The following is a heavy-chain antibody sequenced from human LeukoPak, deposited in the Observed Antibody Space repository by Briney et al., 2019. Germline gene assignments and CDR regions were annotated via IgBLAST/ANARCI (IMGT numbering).Heavy chain of an antibody. CDR1: GGSFSGYY. CDR3: ARSMTTVTTGHYYFDY. D-gene: IGHD4-17*01. CDR2: IYYSGST. J-gene: IGHJ4*02. Sequence: SETLSLTCAVYGGSFSGYYWSWIRQPPGKGLEWIGYIYYSGSTNYNPSLKSRVTISVDTSKNQFSLKLSSVTAADTAVYYCARSMTTVTTGHYYFDYWGQGTLVTVSS. V-gene: IGHV4-59*01.